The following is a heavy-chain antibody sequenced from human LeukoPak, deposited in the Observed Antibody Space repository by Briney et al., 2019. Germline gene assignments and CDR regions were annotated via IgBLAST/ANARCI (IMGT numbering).Heavy chain of an antibody. J-gene: IGHJ4*02. D-gene: IGHD3-10*01. Sequence: GRSLRLSCAASGFTFSSYGMHWVRQAPGKGLEWVAVISYDGSNKYYADSVKGRFTISRDNSKNTLYLQMNSLRAEDTAVYYCAKDGAHGSWSLFDYWGQGTLVTVSS. CDR2: ISYDGSNK. V-gene: IGHV3-30*18. CDR3: AKDGAHGSWSLFDY. CDR1: GFTFSSYG.